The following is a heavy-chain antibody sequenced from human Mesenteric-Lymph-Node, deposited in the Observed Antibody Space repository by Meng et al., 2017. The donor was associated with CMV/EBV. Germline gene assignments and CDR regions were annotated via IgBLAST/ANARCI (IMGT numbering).Heavy chain of an antibody. CDR2: IYPGDSET. V-gene: IGHV5-51*01. CDR1: YRFGSYW. Sequence: YRFGSYWIGWGRQMPGKGLEWIGIIYPGDSETFYSPSFRGQVTISADESINTAYLQWSKLKASDTAMYYCARVGGYCTGIRCSAFDYWGQGTLVTVSS. J-gene: IGHJ4*02. D-gene: IGHD2-8*02. CDR3: ARVGGYCTGIRCSAFDY.